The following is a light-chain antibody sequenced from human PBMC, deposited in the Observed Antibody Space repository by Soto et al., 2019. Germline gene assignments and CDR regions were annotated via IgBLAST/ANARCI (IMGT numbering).Light chain of an antibody. J-gene: IGLJ1*01. Sequence: QSALTQPPSASGSPGQSVTISCTGTKNDIGVYDFVSWYQHHPGKAPRLIIYEVVQRPSGVPDRFSGSKSGNTASLTVSGLQAADEAHYFCKSYAGSNTYVFGSGTKVIVL. CDR1: KNDIGVYDF. CDR3: KSYAGSNTYV. V-gene: IGLV2-8*01. CDR2: EVV.